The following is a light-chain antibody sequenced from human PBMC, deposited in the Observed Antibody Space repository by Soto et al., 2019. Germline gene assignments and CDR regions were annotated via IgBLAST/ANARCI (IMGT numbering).Light chain of an antibody. V-gene: IGLV2-8*01. Sequence: QSVLTQPPSASGSRGQSVTISCTGTSSDVGGYNYVSWYQQHPGKAPKLMIYEVSKRPSGVPDRFSGSKSGNTASLTVSGLQPEYEADYYCSSYAGSNNLGVFGGGAQLTVL. CDR1: SSDVGGYNY. J-gene: IGLJ7*01. CDR2: EVS. CDR3: SSYAGSNNLGV.